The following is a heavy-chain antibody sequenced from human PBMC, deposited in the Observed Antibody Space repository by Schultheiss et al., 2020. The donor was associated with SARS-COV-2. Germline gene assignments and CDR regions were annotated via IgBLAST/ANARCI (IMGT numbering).Heavy chain of an antibody. V-gene: IGHV3-23*01. D-gene: IGHD6-13*01. CDR3: ARDIAAAGIDY. Sequence: GGSLRLSCAASGFTFSSYAMSWVRQAPGKGLEWVSAISGSGGSTYYADSVKGRFTISSDNAKNSLYLQMNSLRAEDTAVYYSARDIAAAGIDYWGQGTLVTVSS. CDR1: GFTFSSYA. CDR2: ISGSGGST. J-gene: IGHJ4*02.